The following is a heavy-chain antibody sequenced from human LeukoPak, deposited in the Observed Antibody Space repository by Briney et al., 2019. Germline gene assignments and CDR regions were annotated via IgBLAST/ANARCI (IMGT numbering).Heavy chain of an antibody. Sequence: RASVKVSCMASGYTFTSYGISWVRQAPGQGLEWMGWISAYNGNTNYAQKLQGRVTMTTDTSTSTAYMELRSLRSDDTAVYYCARLGSWSYYYYYMDVWGKGTTVTISS. CDR1: GYTFTSYG. CDR3: ARLGSWSYYYYYMDV. CDR2: ISAYNGNT. D-gene: IGHD6-13*01. V-gene: IGHV1-18*01. J-gene: IGHJ6*03.